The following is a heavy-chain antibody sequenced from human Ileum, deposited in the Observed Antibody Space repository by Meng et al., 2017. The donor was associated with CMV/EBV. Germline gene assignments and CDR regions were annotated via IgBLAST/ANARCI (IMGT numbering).Heavy chain of an antibody. CDR1: GGSFSDYY. CDR3: ARKPIKSSTSLGP. D-gene: IGHD2-2*01. V-gene: IGHV4-34*01. CDR2: INHSGST. Sequence: SETLSLTCAVYGGSFSDYYWSWIRQPPGKGLEWIGEINHSGSTNYNPSLKSRVTITVDTTKKQSSLNLKSVTAADTAVYYCARKPIKSSTSLGPWGQGTLVTVSS. J-gene: IGHJ5*02.